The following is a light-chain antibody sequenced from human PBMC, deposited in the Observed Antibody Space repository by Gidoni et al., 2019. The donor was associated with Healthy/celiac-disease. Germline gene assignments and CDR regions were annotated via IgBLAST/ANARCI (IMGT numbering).Light chain of an antibody. J-gene: IGKJ2*01. CDR2: AAS. CDR1: QSISSY. Sequence: DIQMTQSPSSLSASVGDRVTITCRASQSISSYLNWYQQKPGKAPKLLIYAASSLQSGVPSRFSGSGSGTDFTLTISSLQPEDFATYYCQQSYSTFFGQGPKLEIK. V-gene: IGKV1-39*01. CDR3: QQSYSTF.